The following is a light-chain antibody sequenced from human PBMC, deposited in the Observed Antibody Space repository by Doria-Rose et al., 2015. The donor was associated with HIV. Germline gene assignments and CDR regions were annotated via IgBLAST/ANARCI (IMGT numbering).Light chain of an antibody. J-gene: IGKJ1*01. V-gene: IGKV1-27*01. Sequence: YLAWSQQKRGDPPKLLIYSASTLHSGVPSRFSGSGSGTEFTLTITRLQPDDFATYFCQKSNTAPRTFGQGTRVEIK. CDR3: QKSNTAPRT. CDR1: Y. CDR2: SAS.